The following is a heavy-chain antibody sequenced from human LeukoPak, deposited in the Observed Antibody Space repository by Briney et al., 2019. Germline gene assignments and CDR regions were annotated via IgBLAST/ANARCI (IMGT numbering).Heavy chain of an antibody. CDR3: ARQLETTGGWFDP. Sequence: ASVKVSCKASGYTFTGYYMHWVRQAPGQGLEWMGWINPNSGGTNYAQKFQGRVTMTRDTSISTAYMELSRLRSDDTAVYYCARQLETTGGWFDPWDQGTLVTVSS. CDR1: GYTFTGYY. V-gene: IGHV1-2*02. CDR2: INPNSGGT. J-gene: IGHJ5*02. D-gene: IGHD1-1*01.